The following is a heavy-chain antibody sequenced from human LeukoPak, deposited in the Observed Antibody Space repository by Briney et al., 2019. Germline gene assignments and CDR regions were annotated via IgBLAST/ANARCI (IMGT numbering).Heavy chain of an antibody. Sequence: PGGSLRLSCAASGFIFRSYEMNWVRQAPGKGREWVSYIGSSGSLIFYADSVKGRFTISRDNIKNLLYLQMDSLRVEDAAVYYCAREEEDAFDIWGQVTMVTVSS. CDR1: GFIFRSYE. J-gene: IGHJ3*02. CDR2: IGSSGSLI. V-gene: IGHV3-48*03. CDR3: AREEEDAFDI.